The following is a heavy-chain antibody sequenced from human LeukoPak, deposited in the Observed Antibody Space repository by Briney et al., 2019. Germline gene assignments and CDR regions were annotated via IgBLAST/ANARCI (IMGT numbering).Heavy chain of an antibody. CDR2: IYSGGST. V-gene: IGHV3-53*04. CDR3: ARIDGYNYYDY. D-gene: IGHD5-24*01. Sequence: GGSLRLSCAASGFTFSSYEMNWVRQAPGKGLEWVSVIYSGGSTYYADSVKGRFTISRHNSKNTLYLQMNSLRAEDTAVYYCARIDGYNYYDYWGQGTLVTVSS. J-gene: IGHJ4*02. CDR1: GFTFSSYE.